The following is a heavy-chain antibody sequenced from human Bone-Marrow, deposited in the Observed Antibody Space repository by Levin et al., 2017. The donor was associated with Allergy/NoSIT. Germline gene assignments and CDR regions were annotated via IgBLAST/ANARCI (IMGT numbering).Heavy chain of an antibody. D-gene: IGHD6-19*01. CDR2: INHSGST. Sequence: SETLSLTCAVYGGSFSGYYWSWIRQPPGKGLEWIGEINHSGSTNYNPSLKSRVTISVDTSKNQFSLKLSSVTAADTAVYYCAGGTRSSGWGLGHFSYYYYGMDVWGQGTTVTVSS. CDR1: GGSFSGYY. V-gene: IGHV4-34*01. CDR3: AGGTRSSGWGLGHFSYYYYGMDV. J-gene: IGHJ6*02.